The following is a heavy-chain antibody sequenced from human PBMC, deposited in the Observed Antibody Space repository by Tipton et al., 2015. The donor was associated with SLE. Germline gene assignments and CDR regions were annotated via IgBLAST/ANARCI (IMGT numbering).Heavy chain of an antibody. V-gene: IGHV1-69*01. CDR3: ARGVGKQQLVGWGFDY. Sequence: VQLVQSGPEVKKPGSSVKVSCKASGGTFSSYAISWVRQAPGQGLEWMGGIIPIFGTANYAQKFQGRVTITTDESTSTAYMELSSLRSEDTAVYYCARGVGKQQLVGWGFDYWGQGTLVTVSS. CDR1: GGTFSSYA. J-gene: IGHJ4*02. CDR2: IIPIFGTA. D-gene: IGHD6-13*01.